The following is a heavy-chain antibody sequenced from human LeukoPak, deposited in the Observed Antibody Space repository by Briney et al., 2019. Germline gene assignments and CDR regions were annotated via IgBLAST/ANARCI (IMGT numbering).Heavy chain of an antibody. CDR3: ASAYCSGGSCYELGY. D-gene: IGHD2-15*01. J-gene: IGHJ4*02. CDR1: GGSISSSNW. CDR2: IYHSGST. V-gene: IGHV4-4*02. Sequence: SETLSLTCAVSGGSISSSNWWSWVRQPPGKGLEWIGEIYHSGSTNYNPSLKSRVTISVDKSKNQFSLKLSSVTAADTAVYYCASAYCSGGSCYELGYWGQGTLVTVSS.